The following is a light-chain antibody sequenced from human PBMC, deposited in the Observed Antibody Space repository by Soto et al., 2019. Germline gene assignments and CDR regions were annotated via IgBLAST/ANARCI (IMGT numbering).Light chain of an antibody. V-gene: IGKV3-20*01. J-gene: IGKJ1*01. CDR2: GAS. Sequence: EVVMTQSPDTLSVSPGERATLSCRASQSVSSNYLAWFQQKPGQAPRLLIYGASNRATGIPDRFSGSGSGTDFTLTISRLEPEDFAVYYCQQYGSSGTFGQGTKVDIK. CDR3: QQYGSSGT. CDR1: QSVSSNY.